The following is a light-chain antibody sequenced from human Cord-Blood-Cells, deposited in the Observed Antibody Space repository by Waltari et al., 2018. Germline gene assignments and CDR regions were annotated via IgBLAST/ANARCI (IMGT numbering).Light chain of an antibody. Sequence: YELTQPPSVSVSPGQTASITCSGVNLGDTDACWYPQKPGQSPVLVIYQDSKRPSGIPERFSGSNSGNTATLTISGTQAMDEADYYCQAWDSSTYVFGTGTKVTVL. CDR3: QAWDSSTYV. CDR1: NLGDTD. J-gene: IGLJ1*01. CDR2: QDS. V-gene: IGLV3-1*01.